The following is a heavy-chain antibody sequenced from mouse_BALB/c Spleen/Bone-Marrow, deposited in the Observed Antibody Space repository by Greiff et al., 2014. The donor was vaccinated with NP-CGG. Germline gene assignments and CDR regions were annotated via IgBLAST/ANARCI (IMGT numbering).Heavy chain of an antibody. V-gene: IGHV1S33*01. CDR3: ARNGNYRYAMDY. J-gene: IGHJ4*01. CDR1: GYTFTSYD. Sequence: LMESGPELVKPGALVKISCKASGYTFTSYDINWVKRRPGQGLEWIGWIYPGDGSTKYNEKIKGKATLTADKSSSTAYMQLSSLTYENSAVYFGARNGNYRYAMDYWGQGTSVTVSS. D-gene: IGHD2-1*01. CDR2: IYPGDGST.